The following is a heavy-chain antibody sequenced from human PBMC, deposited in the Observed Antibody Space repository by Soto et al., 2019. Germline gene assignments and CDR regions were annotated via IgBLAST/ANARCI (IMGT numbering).Heavy chain of an antibody. D-gene: IGHD3-16*01. V-gene: IGHV1-18*01. J-gene: IGHJ6*04. CDR2: ISPYSGNT. Sequence: QVQLVQSGDEVRKPGSSVKVSCKASGYIFVNYGIAWVRQAPGQGLEWMGWISPYSGNTHYASKVQGRLTMTTDTTRSTAYMGRAGLTSDATPVYYVAMVANYVTPTPPDAGGRGPTFTVSS. CDR3: AMVANYVTPTPPDA. CDR1: GYIFVNYG.